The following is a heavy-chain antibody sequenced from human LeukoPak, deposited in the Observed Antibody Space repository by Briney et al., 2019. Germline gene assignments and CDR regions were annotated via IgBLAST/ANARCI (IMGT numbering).Heavy chain of an antibody. CDR1: GGSISSGSYY. Sequence: SQTLSLTCTVSGGSISSGSYYWSWIRQPAGKGLEWIGRIYTSGSTNYNPSLKSRVTISVDRSKNQFSLKLSSVTAADTAVYYCASSHSGRWYFDLWGRGTLVTVSS. CDR3: ASSHSGRWYFDL. J-gene: IGHJ2*01. CDR2: IYTSGST. V-gene: IGHV4-61*02. D-gene: IGHD3-10*01.